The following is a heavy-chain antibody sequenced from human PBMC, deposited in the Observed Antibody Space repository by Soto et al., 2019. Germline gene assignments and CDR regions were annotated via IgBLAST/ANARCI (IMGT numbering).Heavy chain of an antibody. V-gene: IGHV2-5*01. Sequence: QITLKESGPTLVKPTQTLTLTCSFSGFSLRTSGVSVGWIRQPPEKALEWLAFIYWNDDKRYSPSLQSRLTFTKDNSKKEVVLTMTNIDPLVTGTYYCAYRVGSRGSFDYWGQGTLGTVSS. CDR2: IYWNDDK. J-gene: IGHJ4*02. CDR1: GFSLRTSGVS. CDR3: AYRVGSRGSFDY. D-gene: IGHD6-25*01.